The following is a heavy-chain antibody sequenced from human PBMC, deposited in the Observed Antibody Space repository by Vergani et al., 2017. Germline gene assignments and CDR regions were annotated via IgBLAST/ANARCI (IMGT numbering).Heavy chain of an antibody. CDR1: GFTFSSYG. V-gene: IGHV3-30*02. D-gene: IGHD3-10*01. CDR2: IRYEVSNK. Sequence: QVQLVESGGGVVQPGGSLRLSCAASGFTFSSYGMHWVRQAPGKGLEWVAFIRYEVSNKYYADSVKGRFTISRDNSKNTLYLQMNSLRAEDTAVYYCANPNYYDSGNGMDVWCQGTTVTVSS. J-gene: IGHJ6*02. CDR3: ANPNYYDSGNGMDV.